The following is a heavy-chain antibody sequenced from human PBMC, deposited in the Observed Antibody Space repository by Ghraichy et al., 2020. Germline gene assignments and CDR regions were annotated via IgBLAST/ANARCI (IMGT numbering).Heavy chain of an antibody. CDR1: GYSISSGYY. V-gene: IGHV4-38-2*01. Sequence: SETLSLTCAVSGYSISSGYYWGWIRQPPGKGLEWIGNIYHSGSTYYNPSLKGRVTISVDTSKNQFSLKLTSVTAADTAVYYCARATSSGHNYYYYMDVWGEGTTVTVSS. CDR2: IYHSGST. J-gene: IGHJ6*03. CDR3: ARATSSGHNYYYYMDV. D-gene: IGHD2-8*02.